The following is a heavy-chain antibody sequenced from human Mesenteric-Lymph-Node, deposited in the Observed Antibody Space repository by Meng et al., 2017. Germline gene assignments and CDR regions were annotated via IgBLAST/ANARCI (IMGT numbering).Heavy chain of an antibody. D-gene: IGHD7-27*01. V-gene: IGHV3-23*01. CDR1: GFTFSSYA. CDR2: ISASGGTT. CDR3: APTGGRDFDS. Sequence: GESLKISCAASGFTFSSYATHWVRQAPGKGLDWVSVISASGGTTYYADSVKGRFTISRDNSRNTLYLQMNSLRAEDTAVYYCAPTGGRDFDSWGQGTLVTVSS. J-gene: IGHJ4*02.